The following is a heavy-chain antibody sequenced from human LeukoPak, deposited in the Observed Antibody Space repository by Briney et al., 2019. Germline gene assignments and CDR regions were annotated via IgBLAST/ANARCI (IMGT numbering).Heavy chain of an antibody. V-gene: IGHV3-53*04. J-gene: IGHJ5*02. CDR1: GFTVSSNY. Sequence: GGSLRLSCAASGFTVSSNYMSWVRQAPGKGLEWVSVIYSGGSTYCADSVKGRFTISRHNSKNTLYLQMNSLRAEDTAVYYCARTLVATKTNWFDPWGQGTLVTVSS. D-gene: IGHD5-12*01. CDR2: IYSGGST. CDR3: ARTLVATKTNWFDP.